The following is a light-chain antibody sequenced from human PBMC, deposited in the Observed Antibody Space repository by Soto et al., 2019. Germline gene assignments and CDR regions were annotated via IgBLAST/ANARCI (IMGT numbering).Light chain of an antibody. V-gene: IGKV1-9*01. Sequence: DIQLTQSPSFLSASVGDRVTITCRASQGISTFLAWYQQKPGKAPKLLIYAASILQSGVPSRFRGSGSGTDFTLTISRLQHEDFETYFCQQYNNWPRTLGQGTKVDIK. CDR3: QQYNNWPRT. CDR2: AAS. CDR1: QGISTF. J-gene: IGKJ1*01.